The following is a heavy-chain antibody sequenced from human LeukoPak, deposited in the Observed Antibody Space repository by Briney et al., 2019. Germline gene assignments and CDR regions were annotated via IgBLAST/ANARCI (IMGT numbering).Heavy chain of an antibody. D-gene: IGHD2-2*01. CDR2: IKSKTDGGTT. CDR3: TTALSSIVVVPAAIRPFDI. V-gene: IGHV3-15*01. Sequence: GGSLRLSCAASGFTFSNAWMSWVRQAPGKGLEWVGRIKSKTDGGTTDYAAPVKGRFTISRDDSKNTLYLQMNSLKTEGTAVYYCTTALSSIVVVPAAIRPFDIWGQGTMVTVSS. CDR1: GFTFSNAW. J-gene: IGHJ3*02.